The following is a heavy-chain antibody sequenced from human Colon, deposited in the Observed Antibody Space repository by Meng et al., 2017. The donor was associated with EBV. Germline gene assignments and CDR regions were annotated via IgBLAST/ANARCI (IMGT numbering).Heavy chain of an antibody. D-gene: IGHD3-10*01. J-gene: IGHJ5*02. CDR1: GGSITVGGYY. CDR2: IFYTGST. V-gene: IGHV4-30-4*01. Sequence: QSSGPLPLNPAQTLALTCAVSGGSITVGGYYWTWIRYPPGKGLEWIGYIFYTGSTYYNPSLKSRVTISLDTSKNQFSLKLSSVTAADTAVYYCARDQIGGDGWFDPWGRGTLVTVSS. CDR3: ARDQIGGDGWFDP.